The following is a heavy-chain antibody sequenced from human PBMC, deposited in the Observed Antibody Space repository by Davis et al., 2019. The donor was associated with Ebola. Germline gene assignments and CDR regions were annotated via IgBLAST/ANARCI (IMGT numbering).Heavy chain of an antibody. CDR2: IYWDDNK. Sequence: SGPTLVKPTQTLTLTCTFSGFSLSPSGVAVGWIRQPPGKALEWLALIYWDDNKRYSPSLESRLTITKVTPKNQVVLTMTNMDPVDTATYYCSHFSGSRYYFDYWGQGTLVTVSS. D-gene: IGHD3-10*01. CDR1: GFSLSPSGVA. V-gene: IGHV2-5*02. J-gene: IGHJ4*02. CDR3: SHFSGSRYYFDY.